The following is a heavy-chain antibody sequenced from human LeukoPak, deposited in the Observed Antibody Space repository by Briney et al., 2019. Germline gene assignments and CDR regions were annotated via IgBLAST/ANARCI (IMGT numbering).Heavy chain of an antibody. D-gene: IGHD2-15*01. J-gene: IGHJ4*02. Sequence: SETLSLTCTVSGGSISSYYWSWIRQPPGKGLEWIGYIYYSGSTNYNPSLKSRVTISVDASKNQFSLKLSSVTAADTAVYYCAREPHSVVAATHDYWGQGTLVTVSS. V-gene: IGHV4-59*12. CDR1: GGSISSYY. CDR3: AREPHSVVAATHDY. CDR2: IYYSGST.